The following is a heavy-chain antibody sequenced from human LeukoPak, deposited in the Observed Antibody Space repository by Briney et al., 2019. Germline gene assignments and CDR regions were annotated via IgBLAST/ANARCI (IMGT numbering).Heavy chain of an antibody. Sequence: ASVKVSFKASGYTFTGYYMHWVRQAPGQGLEWMGWINPNSGGTNYAQKFQGRVTISVDTSKNQFSLKLSSVTAADTAVYYCARGGRHTGSFGYWGQGTLVTVSS. CDR1: GYTFTGYY. CDR3: ARGGRHTGSFGY. D-gene: IGHD3-10*01. V-gene: IGHV1-2*02. CDR2: INPNSGGT. J-gene: IGHJ4*02.